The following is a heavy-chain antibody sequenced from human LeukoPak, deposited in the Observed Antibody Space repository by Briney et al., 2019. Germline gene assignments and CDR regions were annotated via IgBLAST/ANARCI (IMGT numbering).Heavy chain of an antibody. D-gene: IGHD3-10*01. V-gene: IGHV4-61*02. CDR3: ARVHAGSGSHVSTFDY. Sequence: SQTLSLTCTVSGGSISSGSYYWSWIRQPAGKGLEWIGRIYTSGSTNYNPSLKSRVTISVDTSKNQFSLKLSSVTAADTAVYYCARVHAGSGSHVSTFDYWGQGTLVTVSS. J-gene: IGHJ4*02. CDR1: GGSISSGSYY. CDR2: IYTSGST.